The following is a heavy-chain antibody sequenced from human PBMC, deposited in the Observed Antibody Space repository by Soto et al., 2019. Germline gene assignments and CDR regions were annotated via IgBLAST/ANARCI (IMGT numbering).Heavy chain of an antibody. CDR3: ARALTMGRGVIIPPAGY. J-gene: IGHJ4*02. V-gene: IGHV1-69*06. D-gene: IGHD3-10*01. Sequence: QVQLVQSGAEVKKPGSSVKVSCKASGGTFSSYAISWVRQAPGQGLEWMGGIIPIFGTANYAQKFQGRVTITADKSTSTAYMELSSLRSEDTAVYYCARALTMGRGVIIPPAGYWGQGTLVTVSS. CDR2: IIPIFGTA. CDR1: GGTFSSYA.